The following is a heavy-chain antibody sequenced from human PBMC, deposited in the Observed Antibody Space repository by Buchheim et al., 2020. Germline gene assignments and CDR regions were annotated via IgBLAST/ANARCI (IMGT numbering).Heavy chain of an antibody. V-gene: IGHV4-34*01. CDR2: INHSGST. J-gene: IGHJ6*02. CDR3: ARGRAGYCSSTSCSHYYYYYGMDV. CDR1: GGSFSGYY. Sequence: QVQLQQWGAGLLKPSETLSLTCAVYGGSFSGYYWSWIRQPPGKGLEWIGEINHSGSTNYNPSLKSRVTISVDTSKNQFSLNLSSVTAADTAVYYCARGRAGYCSSTSCSHYYYYYGMDVWGQGTT. D-gene: IGHD2-2*01.